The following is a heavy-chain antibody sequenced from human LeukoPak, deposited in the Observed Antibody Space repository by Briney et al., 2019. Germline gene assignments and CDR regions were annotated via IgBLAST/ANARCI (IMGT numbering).Heavy chain of an antibody. CDR3: AKDFSSGYYYFDY. D-gene: IGHD3-22*01. J-gene: IGHJ4*02. CDR1: GFTFSSYS. CDR2: ITSSSTYI. V-gene: IGHV3-21*04. Sequence: PGGSLRLSCAASGFTFSSYSMNSVRQAPGKWLEWVSAITSSSTYIYYADSVKGRFTISRDNAKNSLYLQMNSLRAEDTALYYCAKDFSSGYYYFDYWGQGTLVTVSS.